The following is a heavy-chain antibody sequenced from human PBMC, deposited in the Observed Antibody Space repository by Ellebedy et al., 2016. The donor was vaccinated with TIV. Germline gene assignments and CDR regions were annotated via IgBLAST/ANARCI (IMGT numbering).Heavy chain of an antibody. D-gene: IGHD1-7*01. CDR1: GFTFGDFA. V-gene: IGHV3-49*04. J-gene: IGHJ6*02. Sequence: GGSLRLXXTASGFTFGDFAISWVRQAPGKGLEWVGFIGSKGYGGTTQYAASVKGRFTISRDDSKSIAYLQMNSLKTEDTALYYCTREAVNWNYPYYYYNGMDVWGQGTTVTVSS. CDR2: IGSKGYGGTT. CDR3: TREAVNWNYPYYYYNGMDV.